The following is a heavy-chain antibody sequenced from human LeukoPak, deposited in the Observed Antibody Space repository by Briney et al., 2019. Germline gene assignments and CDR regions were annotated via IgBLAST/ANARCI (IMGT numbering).Heavy chain of an antibody. CDR2: INPSGGST. D-gene: IGHD2-2*01. J-gene: IGHJ4*02. CDR3: ARDEGYCSSTSCPTSPDY. CDR1: GYTFTSYY. Sequence: ASVKVSCKASGYTFTSYYMHWVRQAPGQGLEWMGIINPSGGSTSYAQKFQGRVTMTRDTSTSTVYMELSSLRSEDTAVYYCARDEGYCSSTSCPTSPDYWGQGTLVTVSS. V-gene: IGHV1-46*01.